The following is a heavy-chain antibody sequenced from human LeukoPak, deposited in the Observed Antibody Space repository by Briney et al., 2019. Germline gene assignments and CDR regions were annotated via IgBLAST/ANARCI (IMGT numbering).Heavy chain of an antibody. J-gene: IGHJ5*02. CDR2: IYPGDSDA. Sequence: GESLKISCKGSGYSFTTYWIGWGPQMPGKGLGWMGIIYPGDSDARYGPSFQGQVTISVDKSINTAYLQWSSLKASDTAMYYCARQITFGGVEFDPWGQGTLVTVSS. CDR3: ARQITFGGVEFDP. V-gene: IGHV5-51*01. D-gene: IGHD3-16*01. CDR1: GYSFTTYW.